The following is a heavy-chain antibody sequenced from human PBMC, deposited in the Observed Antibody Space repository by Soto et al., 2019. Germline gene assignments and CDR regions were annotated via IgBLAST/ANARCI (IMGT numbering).Heavy chain of an antibody. CDR2: INYSGTT. V-gene: IGHV4-31*03. Sequence: QVQLQESGPGLVRPSQTLFITCTVSGDSITSGTYYWNWIRQHPGKGLEWIGYINYSGTTDYHPSRKSRVTISVDTSKNQWSLKLISVTAADPAVYFCARIIKEGVGGFDIWGQGTKVTVST. CDR3: ARIIKEGVGGFDI. J-gene: IGHJ3*02. CDR1: GDSITSGTYY. D-gene: IGHD1-26*01.